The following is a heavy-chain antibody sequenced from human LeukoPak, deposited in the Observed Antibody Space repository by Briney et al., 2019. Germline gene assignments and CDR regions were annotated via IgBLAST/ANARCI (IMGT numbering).Heavy chain of an antibody. V-gene: IGHV5-51*01. CDR3: ARQADYNMLTGYYKGHLDY. D-gene: IGHD3-9*01. Sequence: GESLKISCKASGYSFTSYWIAWVRQMPGKGPEWMGIIYPDDSDTRYSPSFQGQVTISADKSINTAYLQWNSLKASDTAIYYCARQADYNMLTGYYKGHLDYWGQGTLVTVSS. CDR1: GYSFTSYW. CDR2: IYPDDSDT. J-gene: IGHJ4*02.